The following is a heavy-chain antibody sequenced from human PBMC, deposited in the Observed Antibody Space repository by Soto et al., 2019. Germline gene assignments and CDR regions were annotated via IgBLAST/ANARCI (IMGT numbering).Heavy chain of an antibody. CDR3: ARESRFLEWLSLNWFDP. Sequence: GGSLRLSCAASGFTFSSYAMSWVRQAPGKGLEWVSYISGSSSSIYYADSVKGRFTISRDNAKNSLYLQMNSLRDEDTAVYYCARESRFLEWLSLNWFDPWGQGTLVTVSS. J-gene: IGHJ5*02. V-gene: IGHV3-48*02. CDR2: ISGSSSSI. CDR1: GFTFSSYA. D-gene: IGHD3-3*01.